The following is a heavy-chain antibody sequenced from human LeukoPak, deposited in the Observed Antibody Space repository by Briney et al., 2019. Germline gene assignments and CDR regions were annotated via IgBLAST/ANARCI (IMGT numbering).Heavy chain of an antibody. V-gene: IGHV4-39*01. D-gene: IGHD6-13*01. CDR2: IHYSDSA. CDR3: ARRRAAAGPFDY. J-gene: IGHJ4*02. CDR1: GGSISNSGYY. Sequence: SETLSLTCAVSGGSISNSGYYWAWIRQPPGKGLEYIGNIHYSDSALYNPSLQSRATILVDTSKNQFSLKLSSVTTADTAVYYCARRRAAAGPFDYWGQGTLVTVSS.